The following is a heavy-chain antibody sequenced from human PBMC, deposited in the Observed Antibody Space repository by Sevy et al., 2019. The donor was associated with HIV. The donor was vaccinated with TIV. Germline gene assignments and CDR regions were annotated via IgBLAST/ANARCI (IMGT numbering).Heavy chain of an antibody. CDR1: GGSISSGNYY. J-gene: IGHJ4*02. Sequence: LSLTCTVSGGSISSGNYYWSWIRQPAGKGLEWIGRIYTRGGTNYNPSLKSRVTISVDTSKNQFSLKLSSVTAADTAVYYCARESGDCSSTSCYEGVFDYWGQGTLVTVSS. D-gene: IGHD2-2*01. CDR3: ARESGDCSSTSCYEGVFDY. V-gene: IGHV4-61*02. CDR2: IYTRGGT.